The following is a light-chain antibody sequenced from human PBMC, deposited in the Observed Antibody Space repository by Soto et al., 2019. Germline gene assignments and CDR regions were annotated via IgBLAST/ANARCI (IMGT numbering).Light chain of an antibody. CDR3: QSYDTSLIGYVV. CDR2: GNS. CDR1: SSNIGAGYG. J-gene: IGLJ2*01. V-gene: IGLV1-40*01. Sequence: QSVLTQPPSVSGAPGQRVTISCTGSSSNIGAGYGVHWYQQLPGTAPKLLIYGNSNRPSGVPDRFSGSKSGTSASLAITGLQAEDEADYYCQSYDTSLIGYVVFGGGTKVTVL.